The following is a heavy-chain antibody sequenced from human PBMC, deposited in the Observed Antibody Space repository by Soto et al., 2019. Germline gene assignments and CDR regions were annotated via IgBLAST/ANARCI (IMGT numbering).Heavy chain of an antibody. CDR3: ARRKADYYDSSGYHYYFDY. D-gene: IGHD3-22*01. J-gene: IGHJ4*02. CDR2: INPNSGGT. V-gene: IGHV1-2*02. CDR1: GYTFTGYY. Sequence: ASVKVSCKASGYTFTGYYMHWVRQAPGQGLEWMGWINPNSGGTKSAQKFQGRVTMTRDTSISTAYMELSRLRSDDTAVYYCARRKADYYDSSGYHYYFDYWGQGTLVTVSS.